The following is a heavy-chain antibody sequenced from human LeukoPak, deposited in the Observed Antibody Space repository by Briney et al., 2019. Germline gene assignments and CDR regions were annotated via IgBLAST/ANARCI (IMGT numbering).Heavy chain of an antibody. Sequence: PSQTLSLTCTVSGGSISSGSYYWSWIRQPAGKGLEWIGRIYTSGSTNYNPSLKSRVTISVDTSKNQFSLKLSSVTAADTAVYYCARLGYDRPSHWGQGTLVTVSS. J-gene: IGHJ4*02. CDR1: GGSISSGSYY. CDR3: ARLGYDRPSH. V-gene: IGHV4-61*02. D-gene: IGHD2-2*01. CDR2: IYTSGST.